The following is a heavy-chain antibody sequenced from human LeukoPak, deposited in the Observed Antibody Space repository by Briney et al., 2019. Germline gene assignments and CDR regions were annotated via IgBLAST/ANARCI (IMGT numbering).Heavy chain of an antibody. J-gene: IGHJ4*02. CDR2: INGDGTST. D-gene: IGHD2-8*01. V-gene: IGHV3-74*03. CDR1: GFTFSSYW. CDR3: ARVDVLSGG. Sequence: GGSLRLSCAASGFTFSSYWMHWVRQAPGKGLVWVSRINGDGTSTTYADSVKGRFTISRDNAKNTLYLQMNSLRAEDTAVYYCARVDVLSGGWGQGTLVTVSP.